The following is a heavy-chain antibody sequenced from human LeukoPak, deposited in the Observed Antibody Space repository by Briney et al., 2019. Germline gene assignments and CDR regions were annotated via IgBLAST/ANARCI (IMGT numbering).Heavy chain of an antibody. V-gene: IGHV4-61*01. CDR2: IYYSGST. CDR3: ARNYYDSTGYLPGLFDY. D-gene: IGHD3-22*01. Sequence: SETLSLTCTVSGASVSSVFYYWRWVPQPPGRGLEWIEYIYYSGSTNYNASLKSRVTILVDTSKTQFSLRRSSVTAADTAVYYCARNYYDSTGYLPGLFDYWGQGTLVTVSS. J-gene: IGHJ4*02. CDR1: GASVSSVFYY.